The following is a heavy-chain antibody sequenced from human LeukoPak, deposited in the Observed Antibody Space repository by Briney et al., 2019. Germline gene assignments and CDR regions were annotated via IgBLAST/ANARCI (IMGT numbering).Heavy chain of an antibody. Sequence: VASVKVSCKAFGYTFTTYDINWVRQAPGQGLEWMGRIIPILGIANYAQKFQGRVTITADKSTSTAYMELSSLRSEDTAVYYCARASAVHDAFDIWGQGTMVTVSS. D-gene: IGHD3-10*01. CDR2: IIPILGIA. J-gene: IGHJ3*02. V-gene: IGHV1-69*04. CDR1: GYTFTTYD. CDR3: ARASAVHDAFDI.